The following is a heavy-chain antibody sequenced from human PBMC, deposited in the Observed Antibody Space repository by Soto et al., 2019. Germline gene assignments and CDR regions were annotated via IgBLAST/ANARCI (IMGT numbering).Heavy chain of an antibody. CDR3: ANYDRPGVAAAADY. J-gene: IGHJ4*02. D-gene: IGHD6-13*01. Sequence: EVQLLESGGGLVQPGGSLRLSCAASGFTFSSYAMSWVRQAPGKGLEWVSTISGSGASTYFADSVKGRFTISIDNSKNTLYLQMNSLRAEDTAVYYCANYDRPGVAAAADYWGQGTLVTVSS. CDR1: GFTFSSYA. CDR2: ISGSGAST. V-gene: IGHV3-23*01.